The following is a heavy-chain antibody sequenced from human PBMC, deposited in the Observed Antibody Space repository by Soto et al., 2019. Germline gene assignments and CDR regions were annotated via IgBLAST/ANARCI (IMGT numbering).Heavy chain of an antibody. V-gene: IGHV4-39*02. CDR1: SGSISTSGYY. J-gene: IGHJ6*02. CDR2: ISYSGST. D-gene: IGHD3-10*01. Sequence: LSLTCSVSSGSISTSGYYWGWIRQPPGTGLEWIGGISYSGSTYYNPSLKRRLTISVDTSKNHFSLKLTSVTAADTAVYFCASSSFLRSGDLFHGLDVWGQGTTVTVSS. CDR3: ASSSFLRSGDLFHGLDV.